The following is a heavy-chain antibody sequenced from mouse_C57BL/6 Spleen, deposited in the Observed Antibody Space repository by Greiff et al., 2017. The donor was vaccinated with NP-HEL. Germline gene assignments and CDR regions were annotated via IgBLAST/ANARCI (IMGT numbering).Heavy chain of an antibody. CDR1: GYTFTSYW. CDR2: IYPSDSET. J-gene: IGHJ1*03. Sequence: QVQLQQPGAELVRPGSSVKLSCKASGYTFTSYWMDWVKQRPGQGLEWIGNIYPSDSETHYNQKFKDKATLTVDKSSSTAYMQLSSLTSEDSAVYYCARRGDVRYFDVWGTGTTVTVSS. V-gene: IGHV1-61*01. D-gene: IGHD3-3*01. CDR3: ARRGDVRYFDV.